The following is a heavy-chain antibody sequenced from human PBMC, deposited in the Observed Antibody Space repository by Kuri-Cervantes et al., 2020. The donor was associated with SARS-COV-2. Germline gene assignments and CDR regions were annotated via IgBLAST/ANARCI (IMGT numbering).Heavy chain of an antibody. CDR1: GGSFSNFY. CDR3: ARASTSIYGVLIALFSSNAFDV. J-gene: IGHJ3*01. V-gene: IGHV4-34*01. CDR2: LDHSGRA. Sequence: GSLRLSCAVYGGSFSNFYWSWIRQPPGKGLEWIGKLDHSGRANYNPSLKSRVTISVDRSRNQFSLKLTSVTAADTAVYYCARASTSIYGVLIALFSSNAFDVWGQGTMVTVSS. D-gene: IGHD3-3*02.